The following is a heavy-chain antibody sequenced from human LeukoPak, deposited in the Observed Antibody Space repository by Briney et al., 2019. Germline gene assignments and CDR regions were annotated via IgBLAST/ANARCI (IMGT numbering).Heavy chain of an antibody. CDR1: GDSISIHY. CDR2: IDHTGST. V-gene: IGHV4-59*11. Sequence: SETLSLTCSVAGDSISIHYWSWIRQPPGKGLEWIGYIDHTGSTNYNPSLNSRVTISRDTSKNHFSLELSSVTAADTAVYFCARGRVSSSSWSSTYYYYFYMDVWGKGTTVTISS. CDR3: ARGRVSSSSWSSTYYYYFYMDV. J-gene: IGHJ6*03. D-gene: IGHD6-13*01.